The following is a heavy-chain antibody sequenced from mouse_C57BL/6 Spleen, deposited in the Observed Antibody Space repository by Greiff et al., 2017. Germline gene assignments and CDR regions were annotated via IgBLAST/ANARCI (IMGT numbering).Heavy chain of an antibody. CDR1: GYAFSSYW. CDR3: ARSGNPLAMDD. D-gene: IGHD3-1*01. V-gene: IGHV1-80*01. Sequence: QVQLQQSGAELVKPGASVKISCKASGYAFSSYWMNWVKQRPGKGLEWIGQIYPGDGDTNYNGKFKGKATLTADKSSSTAYMQLSSLTSEDSAVYFCARSGNPLAMDDWGQGTSVTVSS. J-gene: IGHJ4*01. CDR2: IYPGDGDT.